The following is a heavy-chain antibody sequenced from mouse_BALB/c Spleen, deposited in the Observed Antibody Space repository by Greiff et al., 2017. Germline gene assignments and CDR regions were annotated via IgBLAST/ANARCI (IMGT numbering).Heavy chain of an antibody. Sequence: LQQPGSELVRPGASVKLSCKASGYTFTSYWMHWVKQRPGQGLEWIGNIYPGSGITNYDEKFKSKATLTVDTSSSTAYMQLSSLTSEDSAVYYCTFYYDYYVFPWFAYWGQGTLVTVSA. CDR1: GYTFTSYW. J-gene: IGHJ3*01. V-gene: IGHV1S22*01. D-gene: IGHD2-4*01. CDR3: TFYYDYYVFPWFAY. CDR2: IYPGSGIT.